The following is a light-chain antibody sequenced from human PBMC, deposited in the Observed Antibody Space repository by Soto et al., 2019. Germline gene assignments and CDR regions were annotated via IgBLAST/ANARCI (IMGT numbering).Light chain of an antibody. CDR1: QGIGSA. J-gene: IGKJ4*01. V-gene: IGKV1D-13*01. CDR2: DAS. CDR3: QQYDNLPLT. Sequence: GDSITIYCRASQGIGSALSWYQQKPGKAPKVLIYDASSLKSGVPSRFSGSGSGTDFTLTISSLQPEDIATYYCQQYDNLPLTFGGGTKVDIK.